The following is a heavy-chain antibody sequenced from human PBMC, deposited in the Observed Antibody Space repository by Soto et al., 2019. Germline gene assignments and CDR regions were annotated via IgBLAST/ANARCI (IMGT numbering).Heavy chain of an antibody. V-gene: IGHV3-21*01. J-gene: IGHJ4*02. D-gene: IGHD5-12*01. CDR3: ARECVDTVTSITIPFDY. Sequence: PGGSLRLSCATSGFTFSRCYMNWVCQAPGKGLEWVSCISSSASYMYYADSVKGRFTISRDNSKKSLYLQMNSLRADDTAVYYCARECVDTVTSITIPFDYWGQGALVTVSS. CDR1: GFTFSRCY. CDR2: ISSSASYM.